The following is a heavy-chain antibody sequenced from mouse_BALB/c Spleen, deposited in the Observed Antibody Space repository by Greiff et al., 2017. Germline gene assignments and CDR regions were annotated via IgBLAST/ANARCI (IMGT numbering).Heavy chain of an antibody. V-gene: IGHV1-69*02. J-gene: IGHJ2*01. CDR3: TRSGGSRDY. D-gene: IGHD1-1*01. CDR1: GYTFTSYW. Sequence: QVQLQQSGAELVRPGASVKLSCKASGYTFTSYWINWVKQRPGQGLEWIGNIYPSDSYTNYNKKFKDKATLTVDKSSSTAYMQLSSPTSEDSAVYYCTRSGGSRDYWGQGTTLTGSS. CDR2: IYPSDSYT.